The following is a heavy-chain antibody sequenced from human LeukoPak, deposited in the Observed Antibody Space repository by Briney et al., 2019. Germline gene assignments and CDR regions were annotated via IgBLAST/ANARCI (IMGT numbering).Heavy chain of an antibody. Sequence: PGGSLRLSCAASGFTFSSYGMHWVRQAPGKGLEWVAVISYDGSNKYYADSVKGRFTISRDNSKNTLYLQMNSLRAEDTAVYYCAAIGTGDYVGWFDPWGQGTLVTVSS. CDR2: ISYDGSNK. CDR3: AAIGTGDYVGWFDP. V-gene: IGHV3-30*03. J-gene: IGHJ5*02. CDR1: GFTFSSYG. D-gene: IGHD4-17*01.